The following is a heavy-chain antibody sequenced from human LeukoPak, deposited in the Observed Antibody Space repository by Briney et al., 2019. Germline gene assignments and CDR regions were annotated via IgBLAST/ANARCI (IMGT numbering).Heavy chain of an antibody. J-gene: IGHJ6*03. V-gene: IGHV4-39*07. Sequence: SETLSLTCTVSGGSIRTSSYYWGWIRQPPGKGLEWIASIYYSGTIYSNGSLKSRVTISVETSKNQFSLKLSSVTAADTAVYYCARLLGKSYYYYYYMDVWGKGTTVTISS. CDR3: ARLLGKSYYYYYYMDV. CDR2: IYYSGTI. D-gene: IGHD1-26*01. CDR1: GGSIRTSSYY.